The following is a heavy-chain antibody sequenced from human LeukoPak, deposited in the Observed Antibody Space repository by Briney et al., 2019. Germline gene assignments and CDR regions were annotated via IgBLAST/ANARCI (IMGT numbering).Heavy chain of an antibody. CDR1: GYTFTSYD. Sequence: ASVKVSCKASGYTFTSYDINWVRQAPGQGLEWMGWINPNSGGTNYAQKFQGRVTMARDTSISTAYMELSRLRSDDTAVYYCARDWYNWNDVPLGYWGQGTLVTVSS. J-gene: IGHJ4*02. CDR3: ARDWYNWNDVPLGY. CDR2: INPNSGGT. V-gene: IGHV1-2*02. D-gene: IGHD1-20*01.